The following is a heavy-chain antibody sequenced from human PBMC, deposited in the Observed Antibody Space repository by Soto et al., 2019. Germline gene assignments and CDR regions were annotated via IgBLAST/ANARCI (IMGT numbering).Heavy chain of an antibody. CDR1: GFTFSSYA. Sequence: GGSLGLSCAASGFTFSSYAMKWVRQAPGKGLEWVSRIGGDGTPTSYADSVKGRFTISRDNAKNMLYLQVNSLRADDTAVYYCAGSPGLSRISGTTLGAWGQGTLVTVSS. CDR2: IGGDGTPT. CDR3: AGSPGLSRISGTTLGA. V-gene: IGHV3-74*01. J-gene: IGHJ5*01. D-gene: IGHD1-7*01.